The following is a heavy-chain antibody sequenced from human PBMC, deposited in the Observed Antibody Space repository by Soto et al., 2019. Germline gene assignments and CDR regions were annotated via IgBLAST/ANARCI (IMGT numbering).Heavy chain of an antibody. D-gene: IGHD3-3*01. J-gene: IGHJ4*02. V-gene: IGHV3-23*01. Sequence: GGVLGRSCVDSGVRCSINAMSWVRQAPGKGLEWVSAISGSGGSTYYADSVKGRFTISRDNSKNTLYLQMNSLRAEDTAVYYCAKDGYDFWSGYHEYWGQGTLVPVSS. CDR2: ISGSGGST. CDR3: AKDGYDFWSGYHEY. CDR1: GVRCSINA.